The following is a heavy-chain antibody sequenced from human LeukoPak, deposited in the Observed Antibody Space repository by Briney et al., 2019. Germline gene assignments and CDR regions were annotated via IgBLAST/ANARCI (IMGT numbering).Heavy chain of an antibody. D-gene: IGHD4-17*01. V-gene: IGHV4-31*03. J-gene: IGHJ4*01. CDR2: IYYSGNT. CDR1: GGSISSGGYY. CDR3: ARSTVPYYFDY. Sequence: SETLSLTCTVSGGSISSGGYYWSWIRQRPGKDLEWIGYIYYSGNTYYNPSLKSRVTISVDTSKNQFSLKLNTVTAADTAVYYCARSTVPYYFDYWGQGTLVTVSS.